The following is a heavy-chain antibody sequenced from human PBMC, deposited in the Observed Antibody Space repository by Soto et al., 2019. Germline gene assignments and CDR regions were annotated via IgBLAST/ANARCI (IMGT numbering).Heavy chain of an antibody. J-gene: IGHJ4*02. CDR2: ISYDGSNK. V-gene: IGHV3-30*18. CDR3: AKGGVTIFGVVISPLDY. Sequence: QVQLVESGGGVVQPGRSLRLSCAASGFTFSSYGMHWVRQAPGKGLEWVAVISYDGSNKYYADSVKGRFTISRDNSKNTLYLQRNSLRAEDTAVYYCAKGGVTIFGVVISPLDYWGQGTLVTVSS. CDR1: GFTFSSYG. D-gene: IGHD3-3*01.